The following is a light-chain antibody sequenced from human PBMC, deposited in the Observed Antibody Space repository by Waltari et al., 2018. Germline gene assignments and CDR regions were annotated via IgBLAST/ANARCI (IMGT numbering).Light chain of an antibody. CDR2: KDT. CDR1: ALPQQS. V-gene: IGLV3-25*03. Sequence: SYELTQPPSVSVSPGQTARITCSGDALPQQSAFRYQQKPGKAHVLIIDKDTQRPSGIPERFSGSSSGTTVTMTISGVQAEDEADYYCLSADSSGTSKVFGGGTKLTVL. CDR3: LSADSSGTSKV. J-gene: IGLJ3*02.